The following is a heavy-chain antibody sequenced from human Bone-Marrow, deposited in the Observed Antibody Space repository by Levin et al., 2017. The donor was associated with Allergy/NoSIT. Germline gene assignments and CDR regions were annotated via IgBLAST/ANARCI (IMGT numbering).Heavy chain of an antibody. J-gene: IGHJ4*02. V-gene: IGHV3-21*01. D-gene: IGHD2-21*01. CDR3: ARSAGDDPVYY. Sequence: GGSLRLSCVASGFTFTTFTMNWVRQAPGKGLEWVSSISSRSTYLYYADSVKARFTISRHNTTYSLFLQMNSLTAEDTAVCYCARSAGDDPVYYWGQGTLVAVSS. CDR2: ISSRSTYL. CDR1: GFTFTTFT.